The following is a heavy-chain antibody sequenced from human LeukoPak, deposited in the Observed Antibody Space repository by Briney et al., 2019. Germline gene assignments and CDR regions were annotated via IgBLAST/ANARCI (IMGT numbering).Heavy chain of an antibody. V-gene: IGHV1-2*02. CDR2: INPNSGGT. CDR1: GYTFTKYY. D-gene: IGHD1-26*01. Sequence: PVASVKVSCKASGYTFTKYYIHWVRQAPGQGLEWMGWINPNSGGTNYAQKFQGRVTMTRDTSISTAYMQLSRLRSDDAAVYYCARDNRIMGWEPGTFEPWGQGTLVTVSS. J-gene: IGHJ5*02. CDR3: ARDNRIMGWEPGTFEP.